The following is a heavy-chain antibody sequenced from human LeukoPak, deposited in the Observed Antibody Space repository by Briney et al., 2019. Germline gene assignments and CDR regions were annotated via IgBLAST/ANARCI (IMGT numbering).Heavy chain of an antibody. J-gene: IGHJ5*02. D-gene: IGHD3-22*01. V-gene: IGHV1-2*02. Sequence: EASVTVSCKASGYTFTGYYMHWVRQAPGQGLEWMGWINPNSGGTNYAQKFQGRVTMTRDTSISTAYMELSRLRSDDTAVYYCARVAPPWTRSGYYSGFDPWGQGTLVTVSS. CDR1: GYTFTGYY. CDR3: ARVAPPWTRSGYYSGFDP. CDR2: INPNSGGT.